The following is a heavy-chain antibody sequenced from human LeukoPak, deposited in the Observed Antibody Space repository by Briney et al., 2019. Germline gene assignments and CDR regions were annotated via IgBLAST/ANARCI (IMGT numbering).Heavy chain of an antibody. D-gene: IGHD3-10*01. CDR1: GFTFSDYY. J-gene: IGHJ6*02. CDR3: ARDKITMVRGVPLSKARDGMDV. V-gene: IGHV3-11*01. CDR2: ISSSGSTI. Sequence: GGSLRLSCAASGFTFSDYYMSWIRQAPGKGLEWVSYISSSGSTIYYADSVKGRFTISRDNAKNSLYLQMNSLRAGDTAVYYCARDKITMVRGVPLSKARDGMDVWGQGTTVAVSS.